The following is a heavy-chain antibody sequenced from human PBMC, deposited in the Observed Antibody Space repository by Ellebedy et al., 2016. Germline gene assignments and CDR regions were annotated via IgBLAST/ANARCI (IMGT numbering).Heavy chain of an antibody. CDR2: IWYDGSNK. V-gene: IGHV3-33*01. J-gene: IGHJ6*02. D-gene: IGHD5-24*01. CDR3: ASQRDGYIHYGMDV. CDR1: GFTFSSYG. Sequence: GESLKISCAASGFTFSSYGMHWVRQAPGKGLEWVAVIWYDGSNKYYADSVKGRFTISRDNSKNTLYLQMNSLRAEDTAVYYCASQRDGYIHYGMDVWGQGTTVTVSS.